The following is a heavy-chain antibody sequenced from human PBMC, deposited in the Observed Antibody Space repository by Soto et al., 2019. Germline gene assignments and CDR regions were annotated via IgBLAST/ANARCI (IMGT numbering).Heavy chain of an antibody. J-gene: IGHJ3*02. V-gene: IGHV3-30*18. Sequence: PGGLLSLSCAASGVTFISYGMRWVRQAPGKGLEWVAVISYDGSNKYYADSVKGRFTISRDNSKNTLYLQMNSLRAEDTAVYYCAKGAAGTGAFDIWGQGTMVTVSS. CDR3: AKGAAGTGAFDI. CDR2: ISYDGSNK. CDR1: GVTFISYG. D-gene: IGHD6-13*01.